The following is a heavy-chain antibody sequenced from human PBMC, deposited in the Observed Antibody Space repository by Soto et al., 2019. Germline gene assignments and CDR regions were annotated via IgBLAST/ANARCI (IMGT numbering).Heavy chain of an antibody. D-gene: IGHD6-6*01. Sequence: QVQLVQSGAEVKKPGASVKVSCKASGYTFTSYGISWVRQAPGQGLEWMGWISAYNGNTNYAQKLQGRVTMTPDTSTSTAYMELRSLRSDDTAVYYCAREGRAAREDAPTFIDYWGQGTLVTVSS. J-gene: IGHJ4*02. CDR3: AREGRAAREDAPTFIDY. CDR1: GYTFTSYG. V-gene: IGHV1-18*04. CDR2: ISAYNGNT.